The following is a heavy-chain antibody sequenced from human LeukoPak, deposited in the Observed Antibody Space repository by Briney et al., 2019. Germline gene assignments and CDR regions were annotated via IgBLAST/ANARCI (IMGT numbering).Heavy chain of an antibody. V-gene: IGHV1-8*01. CDR2: MNPNSGNT. J-gene: IGHJ5*02. CDR3: ARVLPPFDP. D-gene: IGHD1-26*01. CDR1: GYTFTSYD. Sequence: GASVKVSCKASGYTFTSYDINWVRQATGQGLEWMGWMNPNSGNTGYAQKFQGRVTITTDESTSTAYMELSSLRSEDTAVYYCARVLPPFDPWGQGTLVTVSS.